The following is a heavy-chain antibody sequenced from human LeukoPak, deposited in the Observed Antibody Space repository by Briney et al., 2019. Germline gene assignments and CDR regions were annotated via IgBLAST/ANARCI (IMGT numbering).Heavy chain of an antibody. CDR3: ARSLYYYDSSGYVDY. Sequence: SETLSLTCTVSGGSISSGSYYWSWIRQPAGKGLEWIGRIYTSGSTNYNPSLKSLVTISVDTSKNQSSLKLSSVTAADTAVYYCARSLYYYDSSGYVDYWGQGTLVTVSS. CDR2: IYTSGST. J-gene: IGHJ4*02. D-gene: IGHD3-22*01. V-gene: IGHV4-61*02. CDR1: GGSISSGSYY.